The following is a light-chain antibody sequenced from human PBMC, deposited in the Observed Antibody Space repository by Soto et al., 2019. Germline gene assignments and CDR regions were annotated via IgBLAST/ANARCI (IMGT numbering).Light chain of an antibody. CDR1: SSNVGGYNY. V-gene: IGLV2-11*01. CDR2: DVS. CDR3: SSYAGDYTLI. Sequence: QSALTQPRSVSGSPGQSVTISCTGTSSNVGGYNYVSWYQQHPGKAPKLMIYDVSKRPSGVPDRFSGSKSGNTASLTISGLQAEDEADYYCSSYAGDYTLIFGGGTKLTVL. J-gene: IGLJ2*01.